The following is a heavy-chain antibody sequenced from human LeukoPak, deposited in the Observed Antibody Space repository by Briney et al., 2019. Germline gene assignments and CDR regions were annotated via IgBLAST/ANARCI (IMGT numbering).Heavy chain of an antibody. CDR3: AKVGATAGTLRIEYFQH. CDR2: IKQDGSEK. J-gene: IGHJ1*01. Sequence: PGGSLRLSCAASGFTFSSYWMNWVRQAPGKGLEWVVNIKQDGSEKYYVDSVKGRFTISRDNAKNSLYLQMNSLRAEDTAVYFCAKVGATAGTLRIEYFQHWGQGTLVTVSS. CDR1: GFTFSSYW. D-gene: IGHD6-13*01. V-gene: IGHV3-7*03.